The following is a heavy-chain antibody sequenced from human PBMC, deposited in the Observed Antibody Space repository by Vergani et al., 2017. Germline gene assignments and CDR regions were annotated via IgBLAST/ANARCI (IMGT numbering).Heavy chain of an antibody. Sequence: QVTLKESGPVLVKPTETLTLTCTVSGFSLSNARMGVSWIRQPPGKALEWLALIDWNDNKYFNTSLKTRLTISKDTSENQVVLTMTNMDPVDTGTYYCARIRRRGRSGYDFFDFWGQGILVTVAS. CDR3: ARIRRRGRSGYDFFDF. CDR2: IDWNDNK. V-gene: IGHV2-26*01. CDR1: GFSLSNARMG. D-gene: IGHD5-12*01. J-gene: IGHJ4*02.